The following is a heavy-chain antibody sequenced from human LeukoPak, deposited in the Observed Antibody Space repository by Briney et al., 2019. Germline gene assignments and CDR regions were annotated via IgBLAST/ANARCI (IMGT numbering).Heavy chain of an antibody. Sequence: PSETLSLTCAVYGGSFSGYYWSWIRQPPGKGLERIGEINHSGSTNYNPSLKSRVTISVDTSKNQFSLKLSSVTAADTAVYYCARARGYYGSGSYYILDYWGQGTLVTVSS. CDR3: ARARGYYGSGSYYILDY. J-gene: IGHJ4*02. CDR2: INHSGST. CDR1: GGSFSGYY. V-gene: IGHV4-34*01. D-gene: IGHD3-10*01.